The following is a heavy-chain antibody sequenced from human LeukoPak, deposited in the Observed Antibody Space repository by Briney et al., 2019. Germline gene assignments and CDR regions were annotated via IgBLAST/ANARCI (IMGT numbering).Heavy chain of an antibody. Sequence: GGSLRLSCAASGFTVSSNYMSWVRQAPGKGLEWVSVIYSGGSTYYADSVKGRFTISRDNSKNTLYLQMNSLRAEDTAVYYCARDSGYCGGDCYPPLGYWGQGTLVTVSS. V-gene: IGHV3-53*01. D-gene: IGHD2-21*02. CDR1: GFTVSSNY. CDR3: ARDSGYCGGDCYPPLGY. J-gene: IGHJ4*02. CDR2: IYSGGST.